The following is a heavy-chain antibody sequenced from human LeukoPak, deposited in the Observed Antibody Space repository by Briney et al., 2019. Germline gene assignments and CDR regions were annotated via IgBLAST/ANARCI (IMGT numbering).Heavy chain of an antibody. Sequence: ASVNVSCKVSGYTLTELSMHWVRQAPGKGLEWMGGFDPEDGETIYAQKFQGRVTMTEDTSTDTAYMELSSLRSEDTAVYYCATLNWYLYYFDYWGQGTLVTVSS. CDR2: FDPEDGET. CDR3: ATLNWYLYYFDY. V-gene: IGHV1-24*01. D-gene: IGHD6-13*01. CDR1: GYTLTELS. J-gene: IGHJ4*02.